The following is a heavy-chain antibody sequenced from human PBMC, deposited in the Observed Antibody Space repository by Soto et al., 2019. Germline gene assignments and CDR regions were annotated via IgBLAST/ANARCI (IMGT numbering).Heavy chain of an antibody. CDR2: INHSGST. CDR3: ARDLRNGDKRAFDI. Sequence: SETLSLTCAVYGGSFSGYYWSWIRQPPGKGLEWIGEINHSGSTNYNPSLKIRVTISEDTSKNQFSLKLSTVTAADTAVYDCARDLRNGDKRAFDIWGQGTMVTVSS. D-gene: IGHD7-27*01. J-gene: IGHJ3*02. V-gene: IGHV4-34*01. CDR1: GGSFSGYY.